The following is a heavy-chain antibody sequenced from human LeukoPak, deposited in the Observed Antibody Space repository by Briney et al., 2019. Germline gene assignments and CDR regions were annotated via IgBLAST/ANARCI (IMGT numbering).Heavy chain of an antibody. CDR3: ARAPRMYSSSWYVRYYYGMDV. CDR2: INHSGST. V-gene: IGHV4-34*01. D-gene: IGHD6-13*01. CDR1: GGSFSGYY. J-gene: IGHJ6*02. Sequence: SETLSLTCAVYGGSFSGYYWSWIRQPPGKGLEWIGEINHSGSTNYNPSLKSRVTISVDTSKNQFSLKLSSVTAADTAVYYCARAPRMYSSSWYVRYYYGMDVWGQGTTVTVSS.